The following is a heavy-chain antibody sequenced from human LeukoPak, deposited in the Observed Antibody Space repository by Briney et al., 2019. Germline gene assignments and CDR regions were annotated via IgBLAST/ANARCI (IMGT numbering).Heavy chain of an antibody. D-gene: IGHD3-22*01. Sequence: PGGSLRLSCAASGFAFSTYAMHWVRQAPGKGLEWVAAMSYDGSNKYYADSVKGRFTISRDNSKNTLYLQMNSLRPEDTAVYYCAEPHFYGSSGYYFDFGWGQGTLVTVSS. J-gene: IGHJ4*02. V-gene: IGHV3-30*03. CDR3: AEPHFYGSSGYYFDFG. CDR1: GFAFSTYA. CDR2: MSYDGSNK.